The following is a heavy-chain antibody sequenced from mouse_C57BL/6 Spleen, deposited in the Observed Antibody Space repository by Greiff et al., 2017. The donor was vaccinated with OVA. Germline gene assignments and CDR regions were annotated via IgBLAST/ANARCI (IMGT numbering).Heavy chain of an antibody. CDR3: SILEDFWCAY. Sequence: DVKLQQSGPELVKPGASVKISCKASGYTFTDYYMNWVKQSHGKSLEWIGDINPNNGGTSYNQKFKGKATLTVDKSSSTAYMELRSLTSEDAAVYYCSILEDFWCAYWGQGTLVTVSA. CDR1: GYTFTDYY. J-gene: IGHJ3*01. D-gene: IGHD4-1*01. V-gene: IGHV1-26*01. CDR2: INPNNGGT.